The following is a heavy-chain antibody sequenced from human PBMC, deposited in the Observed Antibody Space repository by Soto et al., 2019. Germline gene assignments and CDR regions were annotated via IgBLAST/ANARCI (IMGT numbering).Heavy chain of an antibody. D-gene: IGHD3-9*01. V-gene: IGHV1-3*01. CDR2: INGGNGNT. CDR3: ARDGPIYDILSARYFYGMDV. CDR1: GYTFRNYA. Sequence: ASVKVSCKANGYTFRNYAVHWVRQAPGQGLEWMGWINGGNGNTKNSQKFQGRVTITRDTSASTAYMELSSLRSEDTAVYYCARDGPIYDILSARYFYGMDVWGQGTTVTVSS. J-gene: IGHJ6*02.